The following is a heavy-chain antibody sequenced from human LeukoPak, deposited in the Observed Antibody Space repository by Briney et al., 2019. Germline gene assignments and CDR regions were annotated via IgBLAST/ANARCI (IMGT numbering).Heavy chain of an antibody. J-gene: IGHJ4*02. CDR3: AKAGHSSGWYYFDY. Sequence: GGSLRLSCAASGFTFSSYAMNWVRQAPGKGLEWVSAISASGGTTYYADSVEGRFTISRDNSKNTLYLQMNSLRAEDTAVYYCAKAGHSSGWYYFDYWGQGTLVTVSS. V-gene: IGHV3-23*01. D-gene: IGHD6-19*01. CDR2: ISASGGTT. CDR1: GFTFSSYA.